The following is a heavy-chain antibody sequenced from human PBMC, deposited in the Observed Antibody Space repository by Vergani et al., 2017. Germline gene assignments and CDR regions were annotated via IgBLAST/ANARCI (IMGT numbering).Heavy chain of an antibody. J-gene: IGHJ4*02. CDR3: ARLIGYISGWYFPHY. Sequence: EVQLVQSGAEGKKPGASLRISCKGSGYSFTSYWNSWVRPMPGKGLEWMGRIVPSDCYTNYSPCFQGHVTISADKSISTAYLEWSSLKASDTAMYYCARLIGYISGWYFPHYWGQGTLVTVSS. V-gene: IGHV5-10-1*03. D-gene: IGHD6-19*01. CDR2: IVPSDCYT. CDR1: GYSFTSYW.